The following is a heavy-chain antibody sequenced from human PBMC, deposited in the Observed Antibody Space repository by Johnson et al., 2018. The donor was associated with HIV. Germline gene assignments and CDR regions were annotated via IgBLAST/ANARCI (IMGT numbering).Heavy chain of an antibody. D-gene: IGHD3-3*01. CDR3: ARDRGVFWNNDYKGDAFDI. CDR1: GFTFSNAW. V-gene: IGHV3-20*04. Sequence: VQLVESGGGLVKPGGSLRLSCAVSGFTFSNAWMRWVRQAPGKGLEWVSGINWNGGSTGYADSVKGRFTISRDNAKNSLYLQMNSLRAEDTAVYYCARDRGVFWNNDYKGDAFDIWGQGTMVTVSS. CDR2: INWNGGST. J-gene: IGHJ3*02.